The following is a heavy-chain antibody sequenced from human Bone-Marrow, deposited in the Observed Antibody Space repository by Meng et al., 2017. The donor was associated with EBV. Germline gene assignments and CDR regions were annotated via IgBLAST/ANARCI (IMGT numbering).Heavy chain of an antibody. Sequence: ITRRESAPPVVNPPQALPLPRTFSGFSLSASGMGVAWIRQPTGKALEWLALIYWDDETRYSPALKNRLTVTKDSSKNQVVFRMANLDPADTATYYCAHRRSDSGWFGYWGQGTLVTVSS. V-gene: IGHV2-5*02. CDR1: GFSLSASGMG. CDR2: IYWDDET. J-gene: IGHJ4*02. D-gene: IGHD6-19*01. CDR3: AHRRSDSGWFGY.